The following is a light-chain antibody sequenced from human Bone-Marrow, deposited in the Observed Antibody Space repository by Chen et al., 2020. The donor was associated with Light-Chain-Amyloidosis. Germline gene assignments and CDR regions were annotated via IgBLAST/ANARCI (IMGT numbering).Light chain of an antibody. Sequence: QSALTQPASVSGSPGQSITISCTGTRSDIGAYNYVSWYQLHPGKAPKLMIYDVSDRPSGVSNRFSGSKSGNTASLPISGLQAEDEADYYCSSYTTSSTYVFGTGTKVTVL. CDR2: DVS. CDR1: RSDIGAYNY. CDR3: SSYTTSSTYV. V-gene: IGLV2-14*01. J-gene: IGLJ1*01.